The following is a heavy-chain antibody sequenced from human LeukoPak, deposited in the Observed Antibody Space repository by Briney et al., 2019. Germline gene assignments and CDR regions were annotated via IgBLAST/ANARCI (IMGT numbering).Heavy chain of an antibody. V-gene: IGHV4-39*01. CDR3: ARHYGP. CDR2: IYYSGST. J-gene: IGHJ4*02. CDR1: GFTMSHYG. D-gene: IGHD3-10*01. Sequence: GSLRLSCAASGFTMSHYGVSWVRQPPGKGLEWIGSIYYSGSTYYIPSLKSRVTISVDTSKNQFSLKLNSVTATDTAVYYCARHYGPWGQGTLVTVSS.